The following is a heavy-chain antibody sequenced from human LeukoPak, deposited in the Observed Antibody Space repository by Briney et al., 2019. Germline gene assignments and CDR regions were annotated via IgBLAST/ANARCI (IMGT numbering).Heavy chain of an antibody. CDR3: ARGTKLAILTGSNNWFDP. V-gene: IGHV1-8*01. CDR2: MNPNSGNT. D-gene: IGHD3-9*01. J-gene: IGHJ5*02. Sequence: ASVKVPCKASGYTFTSYDINWVRQATGQGLEWMGWMNPNSGNTGYAQKFQGRVTMTRNTSISTAYMELSSLRSEDTAVYYCARGTKLAILTGSNNWFDPWGQGTLVTVSS. CDR1: GYTFTSYD.